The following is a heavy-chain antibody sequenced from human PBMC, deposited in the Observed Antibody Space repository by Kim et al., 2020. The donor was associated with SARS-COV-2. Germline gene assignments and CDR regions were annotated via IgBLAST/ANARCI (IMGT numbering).Heavy chain of an antibody. CDR3: ARDDNSNYT. D-gene: IGHD4-4*01. CDR1: GFTFSSYA. J-gene: IGHJ5*02. V-gene: IGHV3-30-3*01. Sequence: GGSLRLSCAASGFTFSSYAMHWVRQAPGKGLEWVAVISYDGSNKYYADSVKGRFTISRDNSKNTLYLQMNSLRAEDTAVYYCARDDNSNYTWGQGTLVTVSS. CDR2: ISYDGSNK.